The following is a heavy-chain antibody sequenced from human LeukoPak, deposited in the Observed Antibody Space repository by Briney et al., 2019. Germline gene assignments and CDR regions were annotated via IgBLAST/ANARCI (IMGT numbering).Heavy chain of an antibody. V-gene: IGHV1-3*03. CDR3: ARGRMGYYFDY. CDR1: GYTFTSYA. CDR2: INAGNGNT. D-gene: IGHD3-16*01. Sequence: ASVKVSCKASGYTFTSYAMHWVRQAPGQRLEWMGWINAGNGNTKYSQEFQGRVTITRDTSASTAYMELGSLRSEDMAVYYCARGRMGYYFDYWGQGTLVTVSS. J-gene: IGHJ4*02.